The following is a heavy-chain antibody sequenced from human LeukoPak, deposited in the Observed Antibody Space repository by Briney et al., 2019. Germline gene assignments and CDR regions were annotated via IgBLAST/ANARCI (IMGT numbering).Heavy chain of an antibody. J-gene: IGHJ3*02. CDR3: ARQATFDI. Sequence: GESLKISCKASGYSFTSYWIAWVRQMPGKGLEWMGIIYPADSDTRYSPSFQGQVTISVDKSITTAYLQWSSLKASDTAMHYCARQATFDIWGQGTMVTVSS. V-gene: IGHV5-51*01. CDR1: GYSFTSYW. CDR2: IYPADSDT.